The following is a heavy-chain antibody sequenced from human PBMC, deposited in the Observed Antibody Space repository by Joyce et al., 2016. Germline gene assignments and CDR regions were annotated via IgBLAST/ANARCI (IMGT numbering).Heavy chain of an antibody. Sequence: QLQLQESGPGLVKPSETLSLSCTVSGGSISSSTYYWGWIRQPPRKGLAWIGSVYYSGSTYYSPALKSRVTISVDTSKNQFSLKLTSVTAADTAVYYCARSFFYCSGGSCFSGEWFDPWGQGTLVTVSS. CDR2: VYYSGST. V-gene: IGHV4-39*07. CDR3: ARSFFYCSGGSCFSGEWFDP. D-gene: IGHD2-15*01. CDR1: GGSISSSTYY. J-gene: IGHJ5*02.